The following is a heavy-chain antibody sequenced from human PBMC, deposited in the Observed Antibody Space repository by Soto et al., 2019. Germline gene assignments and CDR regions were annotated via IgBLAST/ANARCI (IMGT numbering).Heavy chain of an antibody. Sequence: GASVKVSCKASGYTFTSYYMHWVRQAPGRGLEWMGIINPSGGSTSYAQKFQGRVTMTRDTSTSTVYMELSSLRSEDTAVYYCAREPYIVATIRQPGPHYYYGMDVWGQGTTVTV. J-gene: IGHJ6*02. CDR1: GYTFTSYY. D-gene: IGHD5-12*01. CDR3: AREPYIVATIRQPGPHYYYGMDV. V-gene: IGHV1-46*01. CDR2: INPSGGST.